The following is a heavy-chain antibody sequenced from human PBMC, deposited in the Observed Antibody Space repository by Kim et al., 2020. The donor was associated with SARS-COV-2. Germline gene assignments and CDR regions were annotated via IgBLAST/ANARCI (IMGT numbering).Heavy chain of an antibody. Sequence: SETLSLTCTVSGGSISSGGYYWSWIRQHPGKGLEWFGYIYYSGSTYYNPSLKSRVTISVDTSKNQFSLKLSSVTAADTAVYYCARERSGMVTAHDAFDIWGQGTMVTVSS. V-gene: IGHV4-31*03. D-gene: IGHD5-18*01. J-gene: IGHJ3*02. CDR1: GGSISSGGYY. CDR2: IYYSGST. CDR3: ARERSGMVTAHDAFDI.